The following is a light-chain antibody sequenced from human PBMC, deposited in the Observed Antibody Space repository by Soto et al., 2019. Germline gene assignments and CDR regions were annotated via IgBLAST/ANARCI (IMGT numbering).Light chain of an antibody. J-gene: IGLJ1*01. CDR3: AAWDDSRNKV. V-gene: IGLV1-44*01. Sequence: QSVLTQPPSASGTPGQRVTISCSGSSSNIGSNTVNWYQQLPGTAPKLLIYNNDQRPSGVPDRFSGSKSCTSASLAISGLQSEDEADYYCAAWDDSRNKVFGSGTKVTVL. CDR2: NND. CDR1: SSNIGSNT.